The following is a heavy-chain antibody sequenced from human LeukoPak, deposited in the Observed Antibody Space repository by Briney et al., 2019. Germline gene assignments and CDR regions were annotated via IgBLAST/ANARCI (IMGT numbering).Heavy chain of an antibody. V-gene: IGHV3-30*04. CDR3: AREPLGYCTSASRPRWFDP. CDR1: GFTFSDYA. J-gene: IGHJ5*02. Sequence: QSGGSLRLSCAASGFTFSDYAMHWVRQAPGQGLEWVAVISNDGSSKYYADSVKGRFTISRDNSENTLYLQMSSLRAEDTAVYYCAREPLGYCTSASRPRWFDPRGQGTLVTVSS. CDR2: ISNDGSSK. D-gene: IGHD2-8*02.